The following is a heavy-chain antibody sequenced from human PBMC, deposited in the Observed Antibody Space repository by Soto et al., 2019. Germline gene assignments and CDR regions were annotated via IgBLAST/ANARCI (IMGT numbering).Heavy chain of an antibody. Sequence: PSETLSLTCTVSGGSISSSSYYWGWIRQPPGKGPEWIGRIYSSGGTKYNPSLKSRVTMSLDTSKNQFSLRLSSVTAADTAVYYCARGQRFSDSFDPWGQGTLVTVSS. CDR2: IYSSGGT. J-gene: IGHJ5*02. CDR3: ARGQRFSDSFDP. CDR1: GGSISSSSYY. D-gene: IGHD3-3*01. V-gene: IGHV4-39*07.